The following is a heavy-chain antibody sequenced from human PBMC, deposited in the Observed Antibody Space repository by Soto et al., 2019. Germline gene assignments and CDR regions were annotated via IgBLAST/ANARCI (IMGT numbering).Heavy chain of an antibody. D-gene: IGHD2-21*02. CDR2: IGTRGDI. CDR3: AREETAWPLAYGLDV. J-gene: IGHJ6*02. V-gene: IGHV3-21*01. Sequence: GGSLRLSCTASGFTFNSYAMNWVRQAPGKGLEWVASIGTRGDIYYAESVKGRLTISRDNAKNSLSLEMDSLRVEDTGVYYCAREETAWPLAYGLDVWGQGTTVTVSS. CDR1: GFTFNSYA.